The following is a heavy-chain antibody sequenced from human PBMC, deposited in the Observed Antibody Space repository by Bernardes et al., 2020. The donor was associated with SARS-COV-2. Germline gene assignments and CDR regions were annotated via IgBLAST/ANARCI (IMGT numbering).Heavy chain of an antibody. V-gene: IGHV3-21*01. CDR1: GFTFSSYS. J-gene: IGHJ5*02. CDR2: ISSSSNYI. D-gene: IGHD3-16*01. Sequence: GGSLRLSCAASGFTFSSYSMHWVRQAPGKGLEWVSSISSSSNYIYYADSVKGRFTISRDNAKNSLYLQMNSLRAEDTAVYYCARGSLTLPTWFDPWGQGTLVTVSS. CDR3: ARGSLTLPTWFDP.